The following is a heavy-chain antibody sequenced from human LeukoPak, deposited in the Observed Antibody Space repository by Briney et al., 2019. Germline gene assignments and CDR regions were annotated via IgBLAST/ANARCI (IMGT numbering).Heavy chain of an antibody. CDR2: ISSSSSYI. D-gene: IGHD3-22*01. J-gene: IGHJ4*02. Sequence: GGSLRLSCAASGFTFSSYSMNWVRQAPGKGLEWVSSISSSSSYIYYADSVKGRFTISRDNAKNSLYLQMNSPRAEDTAVYYCARGNYYDLYYFDYWGQGTLVTVSS. CDR1: GFTFSSYS. CDR3: ARGNYYDLYYFDY. V-gene: IGHV3-21*01.